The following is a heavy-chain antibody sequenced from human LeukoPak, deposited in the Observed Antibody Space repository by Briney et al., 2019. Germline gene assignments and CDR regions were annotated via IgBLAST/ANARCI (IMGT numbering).Heavy chain of an antibody. CDR2: ICGRAYST. Sequence: GRSLSLSPAVSRFSFCVYAMTGASEAPRKGVEWGSAICGRAYSTSYADSVKGRFTISRDNSKSTLYLQMNSLRAEDTAIYYCARNTSGFKLGDAFDLWGQGTMVTVSS. CDR3: ARNTSGFKLGDAFDL. V-gene: IGHV3-23*01. J-gene: IGHJ3*01. D-gene: IGHD3-22*01. CDR1: RFSFCVYA.